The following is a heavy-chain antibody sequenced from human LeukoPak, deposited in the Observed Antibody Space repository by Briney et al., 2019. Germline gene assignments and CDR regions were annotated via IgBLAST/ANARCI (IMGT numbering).Heavy chain of an antibody. CDR3: ARHVSSSWYYDDAFDI. Sequence: SETLSLTCTVSGGSISSSSYYWGWIRQPPGKGLEWIGSIYYSGSTYYNPSLKSRATISVDTSKNQFSLKLSSVTAADTAVYYCARHVSSSWYYDDAFDIWGQGTMVTVSS. D-gene: IGHD6-13*01. CDR2: IYYSGST. J-gene: IGHJ3*02. V-gene: IGHV4-39*01. CDR1: GGSISSSSYY.